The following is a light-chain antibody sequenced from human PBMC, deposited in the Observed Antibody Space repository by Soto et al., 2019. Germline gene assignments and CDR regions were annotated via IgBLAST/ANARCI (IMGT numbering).Light chain of an antibody. J-gene: IGKJ2*01. CDR2: GAS. CDR3: QQYGSSPYT. Sequence: ERVLTQSPGTLSLSPGERATLSCRASQSVSSSYLAWYRQKPGQAPRLLIYGASSRATGIPDRFSGSGSGTDFTLTIIRLEPEDFAVYYCQQYGSSPYTFGQGTKLEIK. CDR1: QSVSSSY. V-gene: IGKV3-20*01.